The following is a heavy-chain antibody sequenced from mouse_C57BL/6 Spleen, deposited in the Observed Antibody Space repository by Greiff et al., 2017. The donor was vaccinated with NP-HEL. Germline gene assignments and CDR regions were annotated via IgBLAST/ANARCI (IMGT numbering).Heavy chain of an antibody. J-gene: IGHJ2*01. D-gene: IGHD2-2*01. V-gene: IGHV5-17*01. CDR2: ISSGSSTI. CDR3: ARGYGYDFDY. CDR1: GFTFSDYG. Sequence: EVKVEESGGGLVKPGGSLKLSCAASGFTFSDYGMHWVRQAPEKGLEWVAYISSGSSTIYYADTVKGRFTISRDNAKNTLFLQMTSLRSEDTAMYYCARGYGYDFDYWGQGTTLTVSS.